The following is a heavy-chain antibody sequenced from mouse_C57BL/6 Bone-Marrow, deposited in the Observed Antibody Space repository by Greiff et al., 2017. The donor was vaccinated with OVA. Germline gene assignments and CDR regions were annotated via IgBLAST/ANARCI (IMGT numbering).Heavy chain of an antibody. V-gene: IGHV14-4*01. CDR3: TRNYYGSRDY. J-gene: IGHJ2*01. CDR1: GFNIKDDY. D-gene: IGHD1-1*01. CDR2: IDPENGDT. Sequence: DVKLVESGAELVRPGASVKLSCTASGFNIKDDYMHWVKQRPEQGLEWIGWIDPENGDTEYASKFQGKATITADTSSNTAYLQLSSLTSEDTAVYYCTRNYYGSRDYWGQGTTLTVSS.